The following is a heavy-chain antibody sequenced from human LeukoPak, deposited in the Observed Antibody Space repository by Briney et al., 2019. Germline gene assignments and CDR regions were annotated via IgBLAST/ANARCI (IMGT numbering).Heavy chain of an antibody. J-gene: IGHJ6*03. Sequence: SETLSLTCTVSGGSISSNNYYWGWIRQPPGKGLEWIGSIYYSGSTYYNPSLKSRVTISVDTSKNQFSLKLSSVTAADTAVYYCARVPPAAPTGYYYYYMDVWGKGTTVTISS. CDR1: GGSISSNNYY. CDR3: ARVPPAAPTGYYYYYMDV. D-gene: IGHD2-2*01. CDR2: IYYSGST. V-gene: IGHV4-39*07.